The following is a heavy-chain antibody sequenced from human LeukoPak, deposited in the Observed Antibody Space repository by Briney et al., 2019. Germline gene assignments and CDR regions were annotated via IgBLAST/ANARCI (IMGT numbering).Heavy chain of an antibody. CDR3: ATIEDYYDSSGYYYFAY. CDR2: FDPEDGEA. J-gene: IGHJ4*02. CDR1: GYTLTELS. V-gene: IGHV1-24*01. Sequence: RASVKVSCKVSGYTLTELSMHWVRQAPGKGLEWMGGFDPEDGEAIYAQKFQGRVTMTEDTSTDTAYMELSSLRSEDTAVYYCATIEDYYDSSGYYYFAYWGQGTLVTVSS. D-gene: IGHD3-22*01.